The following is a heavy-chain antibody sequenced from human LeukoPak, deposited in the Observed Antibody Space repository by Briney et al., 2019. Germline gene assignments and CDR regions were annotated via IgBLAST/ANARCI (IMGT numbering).Heavy chain of an antibody. CDR2: ISAYNGNT. V-gene: IGHV1-18*01. D-gene: IGHD6-13*01. J-gene: IGHJ3*02. CDR3: ASSWSDDAFDI. CDR1: GYPFTSYG. Sequence: VKVSCKALGYPFTSYGISWVRQAPGQGLEWMGWISAYNGNTNYAQKLQGRVTMTTDTSTSTAYMELRSLRSDDTAVYYCASSWSDDAFDIWGQGTMVTVSS.